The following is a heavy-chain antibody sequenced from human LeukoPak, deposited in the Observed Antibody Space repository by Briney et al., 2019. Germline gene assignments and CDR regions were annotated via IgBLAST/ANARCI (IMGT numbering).Heavy chain of an antibody. CDR1: GFTFSDYY. J-gene: IGHJ4*02. V-gene: IGHV3-11*03. D-gene: IGHD6-19*01. Sequence: GGSLRLSCAASGFTFSDYYMSWIRQAPGKGLEWVSYISSSGGYRNYADSVKGRFTISRDNSKNTLYLQMNSLRAEDTAVYYCAKLSGWYRGPFDYWGQGTLVTVSS. CDR2: ISSSGGYR. CDR3: AKLSGWYRGPFDY.